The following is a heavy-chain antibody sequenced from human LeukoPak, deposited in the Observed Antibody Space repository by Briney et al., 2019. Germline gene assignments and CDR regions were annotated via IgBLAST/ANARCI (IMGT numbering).Heavy chain of an antibody. V-gene: IGHV3-23*01. CDR3: AKLTRDGGSYGYGFVDY. D-gene: IGHD3-16*01. CDR2: ISGSGGSA. J-gene: IGHJ4*02. Sequence: HPGGSLRLSCAASGFTFSSYAMSWVRQAPGRGLEWVSVISGSGGSAYYADSVKGRFTISRDNSKNTLYLQMNSLRAEDTAVYYCAKLTRDGGSYGYGFVDYWGQGTLVTVSS. CDR1: GFTFSSYA.